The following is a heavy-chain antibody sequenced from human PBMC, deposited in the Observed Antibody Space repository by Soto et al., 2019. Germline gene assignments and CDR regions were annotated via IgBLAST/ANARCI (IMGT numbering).Heavy chain of an antibody. CDR1: GFTFSLYG. Sequence: QVQLVESRGGVVQPGRSLRLSCAASGFTFSLYGMHWVRQAPGKGLEWVAVIWYDGSNKFYADSVKGRFTISRDNSKNTLYLQMNSLRDEDTAVYYCARGLRGISFYGMDVWGQGTTVIVSS. CDR2: IWYDGSNK. J-gene: IGHJ6*02. CDR3: ARGLRGISFYGMDV. D-gene: IGHD3-16*01. V-gene: IGHV3-33*01.